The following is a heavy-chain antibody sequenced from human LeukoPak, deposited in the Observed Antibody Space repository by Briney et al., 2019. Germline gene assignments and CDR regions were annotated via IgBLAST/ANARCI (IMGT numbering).Heavy chain of an antibody. CDR1: GYSISSGYY. Sequence: SETLSLTCTVSGYSISSGYYWGWIRQPPGKGLEWIGSIYHSGSTYYNPSLKSRVTISVDTSKNQFSLKLSSVTAADTAVYYCARVWGYYDSSGYYHRDGFDYWGQGTLVTVSS. CDR2: IYHSGST. V-gene: IGHV4-38-2*02. CDR3: ARVWGYYDSSGYYHRDGFDY. D-gene: IGHD3-22*01. J-gene: IGHJ4*02.